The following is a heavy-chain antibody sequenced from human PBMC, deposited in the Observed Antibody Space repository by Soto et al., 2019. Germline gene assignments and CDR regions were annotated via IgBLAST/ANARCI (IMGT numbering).Heavy chain of an antibody. CDR2: ISSSGSTI. J-gene: IGHJ6*02. Sequence: EVQLVESGGGLVQPGGSLRLSCAASGFTFSSYEMNWVRQAPGKGLEWVSYISSSGSTIYYADSVKGRFTISRDNAKNSLYLQMNSLRAEDTAVYYCARDDYGDPGYYYGMDVWGQGPTVTVSS. D-gene: IGHD4-17*01. CDR1: GFTFSSYE. CDR3: ARDDYGDPGYYYGMDV. V-gene: IGHV3-48*03.